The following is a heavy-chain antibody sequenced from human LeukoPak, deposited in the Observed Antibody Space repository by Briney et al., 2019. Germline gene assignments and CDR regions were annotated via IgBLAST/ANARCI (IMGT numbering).Heavy chain of an antibody. CDR3: AKDYYDSSGPFDY. CDR2: ISYDGSNK. D-gene: IGHD3-22*01. V-gene: IGHV3-30*18. Sequence: GGSLRLSCAASGFTFSSYGMHWVRQAPGKGLEWVAVISYDGSNKYYAGSVKGRFTISRDNSKNTLYLQMNSLRAEDTAVYYCAKDYYDSSGPFDYWGQGTLVTVSS. CDR1: GFTFSSYG. J-gene: IGHJ4*02.